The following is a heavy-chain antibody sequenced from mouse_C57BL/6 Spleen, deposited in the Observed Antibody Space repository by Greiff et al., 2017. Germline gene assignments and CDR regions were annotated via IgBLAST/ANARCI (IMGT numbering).Heavy chain of an antibody. D-gene: IGHD2-4*01. J-gene: IGHJ3*01. CDR3: VRHSYYDYDGGPWFAY. V-gene: IGHV10-1*01. CDR2: IRSKSNNYAT. CDR1: GFSFNTYA. Sequence: EVKFLESGGGLVQPKGSLKLSCAASGFSFNTYAMNWVRQAPGKGLEWVACIRSKSNNYATYYADSVKDRFTISRDDSESMLYLQMNNLKTEDTAMYYCVRHSYYDYDGGPWFAYWGQGTLVTVSA.